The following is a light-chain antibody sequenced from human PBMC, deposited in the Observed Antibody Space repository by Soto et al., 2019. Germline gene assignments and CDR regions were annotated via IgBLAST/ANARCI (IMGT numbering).Light chain of an antibody. V-gene: IGLV2-23*01. Sequence: QSVLTHPASVSGSPGQSITISCTGASSDVGSYDLVSWYQQHPGKAPKLMIYEGSRRPSGVSNRFSGSKSGNTASLTISGLQAEDEADYYCCSYAGSNTYVFGTGTKLTVL. J-gene: IGLJ1*01. CDR2: EGS. CDR3: CSYAGSNTYV. CDR1: SSDVGSYDL.